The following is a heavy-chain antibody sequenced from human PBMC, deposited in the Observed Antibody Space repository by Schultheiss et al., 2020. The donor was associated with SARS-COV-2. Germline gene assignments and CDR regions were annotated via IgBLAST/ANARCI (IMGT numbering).Heavy chain of an antibody. CDR2: ISSSSSYI. Sequence: GESLKISCAASGFTFSSYIMHWVRQAPGKGLEWVSSISSSSSYIYYADSVKGRFTISRDNAKNSLYLQMNSLRAEDTAVYYCARDYGGNPGDYWGQGTLVTVSS. CDR3: ARDYGGNPGDY. CDR1: GFTFSSYI. J-gene: IGHJ4*02. V-gene: IGHV3-21*01. D-gene: IGHD4-23*01.